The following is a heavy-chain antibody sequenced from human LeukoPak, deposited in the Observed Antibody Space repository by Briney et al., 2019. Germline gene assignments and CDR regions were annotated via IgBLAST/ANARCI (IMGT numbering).Heavy chain of an antibody. Sequence: SETLSLTCAVSGGSINTYYWTWIRQPPGKGLEWIGYIQVGGSTNYSPSLKSRVTMSLDTSKNQFSLKLSSVTAADTAVYYCARAHAPLVGATFDYWGQGTLVTVSS. CDR3: ARAHAPLVGATFDY. V-gene: IGHV4-59*08. J-gene: IGHJ4*02. CDR2: IQVGGST. D-gene: IGHD1-26*01. CDR1: GGSINTYY.